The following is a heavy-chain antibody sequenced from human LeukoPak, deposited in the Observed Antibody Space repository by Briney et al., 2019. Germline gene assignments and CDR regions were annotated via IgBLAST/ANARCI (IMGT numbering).Heavy chain of an antibody. J-gene: IGHJ4*02. CDR2: ISGSGGST. D-gene: IGHD3-22*01. CDR1: GFTFSSYA. Sequence: PGGYLRLSCAASGFTFSSYAMSWVRQAPGKGLEWVSAISGSGGSTYYADSVKGRFTISRDNSKTTLYLQMNSLRAEDTAVYYCAKERTRRRPGSGYYYVYFDYWGQGTLVTVSS. V-gene: IGHV3-23*01. CDR3: AKERTRRRPGSGYYYVYFDY.